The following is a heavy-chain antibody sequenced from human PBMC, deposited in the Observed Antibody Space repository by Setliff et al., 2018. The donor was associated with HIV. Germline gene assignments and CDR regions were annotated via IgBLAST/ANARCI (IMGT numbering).Heavy chain of an antibody. D-gene: IGHD3-10*01. Sequence: GASVKVSCKASGYTFTGNYIHWVRQAPGQGLEWMGWINPNSGGTNYEQKFQGRVTMTRDTSISTAYMELSRLRSDDTALYYCARGGYYTSGTWFDPWGQGTLVTVSS. CDR2: INPNSGGT. J-gene: IGHJ5*02. CDR1: GYTFTGNY. CDR3: ARGGYYTSGTWFDP. V-gene: IGHV1-2*02.